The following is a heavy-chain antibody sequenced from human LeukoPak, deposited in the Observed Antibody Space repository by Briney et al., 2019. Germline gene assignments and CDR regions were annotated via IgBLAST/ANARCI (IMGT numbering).Heavy chain of an antibody. V-gene: IGHV3-66*01. CDR3: ARESGSSRRTFDY. CDR1: GFTVSSNY. CDR2: IYSGGST. J-gene: IGHJ4*02. Sequence: QPGGSLRLSCAASGFTVSSNYMSWVRQAPGKGLEWVSVIYSGGSTYYADSVKGRFTISRDNSKNTLYLQMNSLRAEDTAVYYCARESGSSRRTFDYWGQGTLVTVSS. D-gene: IGHD6-13*01.